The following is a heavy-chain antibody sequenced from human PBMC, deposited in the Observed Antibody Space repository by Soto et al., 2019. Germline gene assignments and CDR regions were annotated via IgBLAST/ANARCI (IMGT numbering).Heavy chain of an antibody. CDR3: VRELCSGETCHATWFGT. Sequence: QVQLVQSGPEVKKPGASVKVSCKASGYTFTLYPISWVRQAPGQGLEWLGWISTSNGNTKYAQKFQGRVTMTTDTSTSTAYMELRSLRSDDTALYFCVRELCSGETCHATWFGTWGQGTLVTVST. CDR1: GYTFTLYP. J-gene: IGHJ5*02. V-gene: IGHV1-18*01. D-gene: IGHD2-15*01. CDR2: ISTSNGNT.